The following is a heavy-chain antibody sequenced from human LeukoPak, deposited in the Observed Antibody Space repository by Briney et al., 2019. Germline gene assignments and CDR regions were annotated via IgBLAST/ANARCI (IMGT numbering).Heavy chain of an antibody. Sequence: SETLSLTCTASGGSISTYYWSWIRQPPGKGLEWIGFIYYRGTTNYNPSLKSRLTISVDTSKNQFSLKLSSVTAADTAVYYCARFPRGNIYWYFDVWGRGTLVTVSS. CDR2: IYYRGTT. V-gene: IGHV4-59*01. CDR1: GGSISTYY. D-gene: IGHD2/OR15-2a*01. J-gene: IGHJ2*01. CDR3: ARFPRGNIYWYFDV.